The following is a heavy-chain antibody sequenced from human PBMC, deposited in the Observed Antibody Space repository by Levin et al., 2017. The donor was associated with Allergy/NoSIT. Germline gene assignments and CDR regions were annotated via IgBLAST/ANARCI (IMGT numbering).Heavy chain of an antibody. J-gene: IGHJ4*02. CDR3: AKNGAYCNGGSCGELYSFEY. Sequence: PGGSLRLSCTASGFTFSSHSMNWVRQAPGKGLEWVSSISSSSSSIYYADSLKGRFTISRDNAKNSLYLQMDGLRAEDTAVYYCAKNGAYCNGGSCGELYSFEYWGPGTLVTVSS. D-gene: IGHD2-15*01. CDR1: GFTFSSHS. V-gene: IGHV3-21*01. CDR2: ISSSSSSI.